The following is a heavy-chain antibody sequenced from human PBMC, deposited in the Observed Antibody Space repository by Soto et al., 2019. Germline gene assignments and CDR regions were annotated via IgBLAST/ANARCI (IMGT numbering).Heavy chain of an antibody. J-gene: IGHJ4*02. CDR3: AKVQLGYCSGGSCYSEYFDY. CDR2: ISYDGSNK. CDR1: GFTFSSYG. D-gene: IGHD2-15*01. Sequence: PGGSLRLSCAASGFTFSSYGVHWVRQAPGKGLEWVAVISYDGSNKYYADSVKGRFTISRDNSKNTLYLQMNSLRAEDTAVYYCAKVQLGYCSGGSCYSEYFDYWGQGTLVTVSS. V-gene: IGHV3-30*18.